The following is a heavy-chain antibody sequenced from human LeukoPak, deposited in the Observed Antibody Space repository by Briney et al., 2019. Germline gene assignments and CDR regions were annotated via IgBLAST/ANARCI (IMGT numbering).Heavy chain of an antibody. D-gene: IGHD6-13*01. J-gene: IGHJ1*01. Sequence: AGGSLGLSCAASGFTFSNCWMHCVRQHPGKGLVWVSGISGDGSRTSYVDSVKGRFTISRDNSKNTLYLQMSSLRAEDTAVYYCANVIMVAAGYEYFHHWGQGTLVSVSS. CDR3: ANVIMVAAGYEYFHH. CDR2: ISGDGSRT. CDR1: GFTFSNCW. V-gene: IGHV3-74*01.